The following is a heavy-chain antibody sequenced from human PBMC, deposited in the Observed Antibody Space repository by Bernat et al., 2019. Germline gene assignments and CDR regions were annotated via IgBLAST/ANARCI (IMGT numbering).Heavy chain of an antibody. V-gene: IGHV4-31*03. CDR3: ASADYGDYSWFDP. Sequence: QLQLQESGPGLVTPSETLSLTCTVSGGSISSGGYYWSWIRQHPGKGLEWIGYIYYSGSTYYNPSLKSRVTISVDTSKNQFSLKLSSVTAADTAVYYCASADYGDYSWFDPWGQGTLVTVSS. J-gene: IGHJ5*02. CDR1: GGSISSGGYY. D-gene: IGHD4-17*01. CDR2: IYYSGST.